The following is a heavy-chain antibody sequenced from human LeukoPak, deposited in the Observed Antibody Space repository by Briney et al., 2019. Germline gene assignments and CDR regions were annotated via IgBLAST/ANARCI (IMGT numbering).Heavy chain of an antibody. CDR2: IKQDGSEK. CDR1: GFTFSSYW. Sequence: GGSLRLSCAASGFTFSSYWMSWVRQAPGKGLEWVANIKQDGSEKYYVDSVKGRFTISRDNAKNSLYLQMNSLRAEDTAVYYCARDGSETDYDFRSGYYNPAGYYYYYGMDVWGQGTTVTVSS. V-gene: IGHV3-7*01. D-gene: IGHD3-3*01. J-gene: IGHJ6*02. CDR3: ARDGSETDYDFRSGYYNPAGYYYYYGMDV.